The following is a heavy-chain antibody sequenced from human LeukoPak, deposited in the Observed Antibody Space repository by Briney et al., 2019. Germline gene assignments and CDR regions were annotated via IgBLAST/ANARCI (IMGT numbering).Heavy chain of an antibody. V-gene: IGHV3-23*01. D-gene: IGHD3-10*01. Sequence: GGSLRLSCAAAGFTFSSYAMSCVRQAPGKELEWVSAISGSGGSTYYADSVKGRFTISRANSKNTLYLQMNSPRAEDTAVYLGANAVRGASPDPWGQGTLVTVSS. CDR2: ISGSGGST. J-gene: IGHJ5*02. CDR1: GFTFSSYA. CDR3: ANAVRGASPDP.